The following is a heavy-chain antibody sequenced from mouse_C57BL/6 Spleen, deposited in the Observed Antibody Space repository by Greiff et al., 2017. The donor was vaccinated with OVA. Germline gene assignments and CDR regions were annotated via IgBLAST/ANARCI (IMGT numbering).Heavy chain of an antibody. CDR2: IRSKSNNYAT. D-gene: IGHD2-4*01. CDR3: VRPHYDYDAWFAY. Sequence: EVQRVESGGGLVQPKGSLKLSCAASGFSFNTYAMNWVRQAPGKGLEWVARIRSKSNNYATYYADSVKDRFTISRDDSESMLYLQMNNLKTEDTAMYYCVRPHYDYDAWFAYWGQGTLVTVSA. V-gene: IGHV10-1*01. J-gene: IGHJ3*01. CDR1: GFSFNTYA.